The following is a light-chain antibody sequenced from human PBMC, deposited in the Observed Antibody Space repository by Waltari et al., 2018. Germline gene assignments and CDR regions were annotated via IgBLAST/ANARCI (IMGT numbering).Light chain of an antibody. CDR3: QQYDNLIT. CDR1: QSVRNN. J-gene: IGKJ5*01. Sequence: IVVTQSPAALSLSPGDRVTISCRASQSVRNNFAWYQQKPGQAPRLLIFDASTRATGIPARFSGSGSGTEFTLTINTLQSEDFGIYYCQQYDNLITFGQGTRLEIK. V-gene: IGKV3D-15*01. CDR2: DAS.